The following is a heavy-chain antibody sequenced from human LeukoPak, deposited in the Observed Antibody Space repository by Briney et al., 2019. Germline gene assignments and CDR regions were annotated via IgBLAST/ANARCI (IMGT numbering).Heavy chain of an antibody. Sequence: PSETLSPACAVYGGSFSGYYWSWIRQPPGKGLEWIGEINHSGSTNYNPSLKSRVTISVDTSKNQFSLKLSSVTAADTAVYYCARGSTTAENWFDPWGQGTLVTVSS. D-gene: IGHD4-17*01. V-gene: IGHV4-34*01. J-gene: IGHJ5*02. CDR3: ARGSTTAENWFDP. CDR1: GGSFSGYY. CDR2: INHSGST.